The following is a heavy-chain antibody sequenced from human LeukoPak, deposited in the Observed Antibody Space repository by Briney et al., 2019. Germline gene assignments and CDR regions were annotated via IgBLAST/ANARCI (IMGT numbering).Heavy chain of an antibody. Sequence: ASVKVSCKASGYTFTSYYMHWVRQAPGQGLEWMGIINPSGGGTSYAQKFQGRVTMTRDTSTSTVYMELSSLRSEDTAVYYCARVAVGATYFDYWGQGTLVTVSS. V-gene: IGHV1-46*01. J-gene: IGHJ4*02. CDR1: GYTFTSYY. CDR2: INPSGGGT. CDR3: ARVAVGATYFDY. D-gene: IGHD1-26*01.